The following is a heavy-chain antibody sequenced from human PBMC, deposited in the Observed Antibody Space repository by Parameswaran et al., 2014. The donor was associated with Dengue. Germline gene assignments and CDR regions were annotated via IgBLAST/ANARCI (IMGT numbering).Heavy chain of an antibody. D-gene: IGHD3-10*02. CDR2: ISSSGSTI. J-gene: IGHJ6*03. CDR3: ARCSTDYYYYYYMDV. V-gene: IGHV3-11*01. Sequence: GKGLEWVSYISSSGSTIYYADSVKGRFTISRDNAKNSLYLQMNSLRAEDTAVYYCARCSTDYYYYYYMDVWGKGTTVTVSS.